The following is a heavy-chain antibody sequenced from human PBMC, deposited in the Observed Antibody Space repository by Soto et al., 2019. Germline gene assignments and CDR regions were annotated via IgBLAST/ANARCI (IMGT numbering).Heavy chain of an antibody. V-gene: IGHV4-59*01. Sequence: ASETLSLTCTVSVDSISFNYWSWIRQPPGKALEWIGFIYYSGSTDYNPSLKSRVTISIDTSKNQFSLKLRSVTAADTAVYYCAREGGSSLDYWGQGTLVTVSS. J-gene: IGHJ4*02. D-gene: IGHD6-6*01. CDR3: AREGGSSLDY. CDR1: VDSISFNY. CDR2: IYYSGST.